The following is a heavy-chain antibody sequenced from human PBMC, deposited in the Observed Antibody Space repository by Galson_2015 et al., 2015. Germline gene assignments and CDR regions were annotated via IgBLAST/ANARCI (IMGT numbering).Heavy chain of an antibody. D-gene: IGHD2-2*02. Sequence: SLRLSCAASGFMFGDNAMHWVRHVPGKGLEWVSGISWNSGNIGYADSVKGRFTISRDNAKNSLYLQMNSLRAEDTALYYCAKDIGAGCSGTSCYSPHYYYMDVWGNGTTVTVSS. V-gene: IGHV3-9*01. CDR1: GFMFGDNA. J-gene: IGHJ6*03. CDR2: ISWNSGNI. CDR3: AKDIGAGCSGTSCYSPHYYYMDV.